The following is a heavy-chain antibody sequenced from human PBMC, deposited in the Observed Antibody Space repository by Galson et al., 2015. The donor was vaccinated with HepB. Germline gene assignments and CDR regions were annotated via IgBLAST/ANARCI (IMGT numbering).Heavy chain of an antibody. CDR1: GYTFTSYY. CDR2: INPSGGST. J-gene: IGHJ3*02. V-gene: IGHV1-46*04. CDR3: ARDGDSRGYRGDAFDI. D-gene: IGHD1-26*01. Sequence: SVKVSCKASGYTFTSYYVHWVRQAPGQGLEWMGIINPSGGSTSYAQKLQGRVTMTRDTSTSTVYMELSSLRSEDTAVYYCARDGDSRGYRGDAFDIWGQGTMVTVSS.